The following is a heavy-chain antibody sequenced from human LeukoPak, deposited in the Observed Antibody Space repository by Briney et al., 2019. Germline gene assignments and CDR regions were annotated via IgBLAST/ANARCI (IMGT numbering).Heavy chain of an antibody. J-gene: IGHJ6*02. Sequence: GASVKVSCKASVYPFKTYDINWVRQTTGQGLEWMGWMNPNSSNTNCAKKFKARATMTRDTAMGTAYMELSSLTSDDTAVYYCASEKWVKREGVYYYYGITVWGQGTTVTVSS. D-gene: IGHD1-26*01. CDR1: VYPFKTYD. CDR3: ASEKWVKREGVYYYYGITV. V-gene: IGHV1-8*01. CDR2: MNPNSSNT.